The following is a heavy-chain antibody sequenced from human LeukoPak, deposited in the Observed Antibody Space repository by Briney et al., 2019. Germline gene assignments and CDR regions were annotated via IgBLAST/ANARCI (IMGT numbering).Heavy chain of an antibody. CDR3: ARGGIAAFHFDY. D-gene: IGHD6-13*01. V-gene: IGHV4-59*01. Sequence: SETLSLTCTVSGGSISTYYWSWIRQPPGKGLEWIGYIYYSGSTNYNPSLKSRVTMSVDTSKIQFSLKLSSVTAADTAVYYCARGGIAAFHFDYWGQGTLVTVSS. CDR2: IYYSGST. CDR1: GGSISTYY. J-gene: IGHJ4*02.